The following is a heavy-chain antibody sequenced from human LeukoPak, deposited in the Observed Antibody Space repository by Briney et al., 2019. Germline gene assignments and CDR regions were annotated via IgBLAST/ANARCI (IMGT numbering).Heavy chain of an antibody. V-gene: IGHV3-23*01. CDR3: AKGAVTATRKFDY. CDR2: ISGAGAVT. CDR1: GFTFSIYS. J-gene: IGHJ4*02. Sequence: GGSLRLSCAASGFTFSIYSMSWVRQAPGKGLEWVSIISGAGAVTFYADPLKGRFTISRDNSKNTLYLQMNSLRDEDTAVYYCAKGAVTATRKFDYWGQGTLVTVSS. D-gene: IGHD2-21*02.